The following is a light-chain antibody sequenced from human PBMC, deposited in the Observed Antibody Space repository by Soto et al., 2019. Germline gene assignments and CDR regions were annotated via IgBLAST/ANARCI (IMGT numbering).Light chain of an antibody. CDR2: EVS. V-gene: IGLV2-8*01. J-gene: IGLJ1*01. Sequence: QSALTQPPSASGSPGQSVTIPCTGTSSDVGGYNYVPWYQQHPGKAPKLMIYEVSKRPSGVPDRFSGSKSGNTASLTVSGLQAEDEADYYCSSYAGSNTYVFGTGTKLTVL. CDR3: SSYAGSNTYV. CDR1: SSDVGGYNY.